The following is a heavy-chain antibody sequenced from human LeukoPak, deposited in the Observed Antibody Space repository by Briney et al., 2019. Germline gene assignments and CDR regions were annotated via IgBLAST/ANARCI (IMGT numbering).Heavy chain of an antibody. CDR1: GFTFRSYS. V-gene: IGHV3-21*01. CDR2: ISTSSSHI. CDR3: VRSYYGMDV. J-gene: IGHJ6*02. Sequence: PAGSLRLSCAASGFTFRSYSMNWVRQAPGMGLEWVSSISTSSSHIYYADSVEGRFTISRDNAKSSLYLQMNSLRAEDTAVYYCVRSYYGMDVWGQGTTVSVSS.